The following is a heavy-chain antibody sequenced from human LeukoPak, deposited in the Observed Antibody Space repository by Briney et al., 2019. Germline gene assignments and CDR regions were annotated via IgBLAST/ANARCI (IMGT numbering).Heavy chain of an antibody. CDR1: GFTFSSYS. J-gene: IGHJ4*02. CDR2: ISSSSTI. V-gene: IGHV3-48*02. CDR3: ARDRGRWLHTHYVY. D-gene: IGHD5-24*01. Sequence: GGSLRLSCAASGFTFSSYSMNWVRQAPGKGLEWVSYISSSSTIYYADSVKGRFTISRDNAKNSLYLQMNSLRDEDTAVYYCARDRGRWLHTHYVYWGQGTLVTVSS.